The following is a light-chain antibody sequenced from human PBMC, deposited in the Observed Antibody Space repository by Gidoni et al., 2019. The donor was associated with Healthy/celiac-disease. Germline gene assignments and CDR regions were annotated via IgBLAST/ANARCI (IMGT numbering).Light chain of an antibody. CDR2: EVS. Sequence: LTQPPSASGSPGQSVTISCTGTSSDVGGYNYVSWYQQHPGKAPKLMIYEVSKRPSGVPDRFSGSKSGNTASLTVSGLQAEDEADYYCSSYAGSNTHVVFGGGTKLTVL. V-gene: IGLV2-8*01. CDR3: SSYAGSNTHVV. J-gene: IGLJ2*01. CDR1: SSDVGGYNY.